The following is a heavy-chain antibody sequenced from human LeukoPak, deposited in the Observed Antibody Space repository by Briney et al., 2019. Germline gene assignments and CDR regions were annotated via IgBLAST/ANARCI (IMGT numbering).Heavy chain of an antibody. CDR3: ARGGTMGRGIKGYYYYMDV. V-gene: IGHV1-18*01. CDR1: GYTFTSYG. Sequence: ASVKVSCKASGYTFTSYGISWVRQAPGQGLEWMGWISAYYGNTNYAQKLQGRVTMTTDTSTSTAYMELRSLRSDDTAVYYCARGGTMGRGIKGYYYYMDVWGRGTTVTVSS. J-gene: IGHJ6*03. CDR2: ISAYYGNT. D-gene: IGHD3-10*01.